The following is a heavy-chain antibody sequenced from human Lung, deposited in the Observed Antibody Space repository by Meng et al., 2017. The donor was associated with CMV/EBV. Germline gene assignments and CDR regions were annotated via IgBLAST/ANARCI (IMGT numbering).Heavy chain of an antibody. Sequence: SCAVYGGSFSGYYWSWIRQPPGKGLEWIGEINHSGSTNYNPSLKSRVTISVDTSKNQFSLKLSSVTAADTAVYYCARSYSYGWGPYYYYYGMDVXGQGXTVTVSS. V-gene: IGHV4-34*01. J-gene: IGHJ6*02. CDR3: ARSYSYGWGPYYYYYGMDV. CDR2: INHSGST. CDR1: GGSFSGYY. D-gene: IGHD5-18*01.